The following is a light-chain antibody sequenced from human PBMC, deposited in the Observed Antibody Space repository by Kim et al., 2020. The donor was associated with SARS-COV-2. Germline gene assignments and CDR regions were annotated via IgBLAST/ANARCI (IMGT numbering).Light chain of an antibody. CDR1: QDISND. V-gene: IGKV1-33*01. J-gene: IGKJ4*01. Sequence: SASVGDRVTITCQASQDISNDLNWYQQKPGEAPKLLVYDESYLEAGVPSRFSGSGSGTDFTFTISSLQPEDLATYYCQQYNDLPVTFGGGTKLEI. CDR2: DES. CDR3: QQYNDLPVT.